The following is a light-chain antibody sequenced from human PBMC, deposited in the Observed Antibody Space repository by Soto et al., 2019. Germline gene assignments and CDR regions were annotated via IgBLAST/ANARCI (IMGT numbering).Light chain of an antibody. V-gene: IGKV3-15*01. CDR2: DAS. CDR1: QSVSSN. Sequence: EIVMTQSPATLSVSPGERATLSCRASQSVSSNLAWYQQKSGHAPRLLIYDASTRATGIPARFSGIGSGTDFTLIVNSLQSEDFAVYYCQQYHNWPITFGQGTRLEIK. CDR3: QQYHNWPIT. J-gene: IGKJ5*01.